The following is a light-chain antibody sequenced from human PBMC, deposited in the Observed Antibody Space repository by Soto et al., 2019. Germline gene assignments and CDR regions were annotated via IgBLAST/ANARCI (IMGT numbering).Light chain of an antibody. CDR3: QQYSKWPLT. V-gene: IGKV3-15*01. Sequence: EIGMTQSAATLSVSPGESGTLXCRASQSFRTHFGWCQQKPGQAPRRLIYGASTRAPGSPARFSGSGSGTEFIRTISSLQSEDFAVYYCQQYSKWPLTFGGGTKVDI. CDR2: GAS. CDR1: QSFRTH. J-gene: IGKJ4*01.